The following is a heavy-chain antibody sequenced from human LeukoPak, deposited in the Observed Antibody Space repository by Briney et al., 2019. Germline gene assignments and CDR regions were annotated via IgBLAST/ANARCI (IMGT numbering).Heavy chain of an antibody. D-gene: IGHD3-22*01. Sequence: GGSLRLSCAASGFTFEDYTMHWVRQAPGKTLEWVSLISWDGTTYYTDSVKGRFTISRDNSKDSLYLQMDTLRSEDTAFYYCVKDLSYESSGSFFDYWGQGTLVTVSS. CDR1: GFTFEDYT. CDR3: VKDLSYESSGSFFDY. V-gene: IGHV3-43*01. CDR2: ISWDGTT. J-gene: IGHJ4*02.